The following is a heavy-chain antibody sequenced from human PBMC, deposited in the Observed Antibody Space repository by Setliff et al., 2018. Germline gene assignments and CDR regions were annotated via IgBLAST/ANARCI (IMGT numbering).Heavy chain of an antibody. Sequence: PGGSLRLSCAASGFTFSDYAMSWVRQAPGKGLEWVSTISGSAGSIHLADSVKGRFTISRDNSKNTLYLQMNSLRPEGTAVYYCARTCSGSGCYAGLESWGQGTPVTVSS. CDR1: GFTFSDYA. J-gene: IGHJ4*02. D-gene: IGHD2-15*01. V-gene: IGHV3-23*01. CDR2: ISGSAGSI. CDR3: ARTCSGSGCYAGLES.